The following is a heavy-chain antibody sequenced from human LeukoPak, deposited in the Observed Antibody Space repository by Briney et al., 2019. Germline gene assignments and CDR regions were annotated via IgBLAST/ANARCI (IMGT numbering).Heavy chain of an antibody. Sequence: GASVKVSCKASGGTFSSYANSWVRQAPGQGLEWMGGIIPIFGTANYAQKFQGRVTITTDESTSTAYMELSSLRSEDTAVYYCARGYYDSSGYYYYYYGMDVWGQGTTVTVSS. J-gene: IGHJ6*02. CDR2: IIPIFGTA. V-gene: IGHV1-69*05. CDR1: GGTFSSYA. CDR3: ARGYYDSSGYYYYYYGMDV. D-gene: IGHD3-22*01.